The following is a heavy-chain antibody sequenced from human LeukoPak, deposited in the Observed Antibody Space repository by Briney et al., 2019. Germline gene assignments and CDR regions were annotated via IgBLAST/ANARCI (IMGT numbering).Heavy chain of an antibody. Sequence: GGSLRLSCAASGFTFSDYSMNWVRQAPGKGLEWVSSISSDSSYIYYADSLKRRLTISRDNAKNSLYLQIDSLRAEDTAVYYCARGPACSGGSCSDYYYYYYMDVWGKGTTVTVSS. CDR2: ISSDSSYI. V-gene: IGHV3-21*01. CDR3: ARGPACSGGSCSDYYYYYYMDV. J-gene: IGHJ6*03. CDR1: GFTFSDYS. D-gene: IGHD2-15*01.